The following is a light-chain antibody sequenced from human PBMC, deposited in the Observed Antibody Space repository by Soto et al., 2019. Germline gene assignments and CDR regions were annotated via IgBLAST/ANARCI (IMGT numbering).Light chain of an antibody. V-gene: IGLV2-14*03. CDR1: SSDVGGYNY. CDR2: DVS. CDR3: SSHTITNTLV. Sequence: QSVLTQPASVSGSPGQSITISCTGTSSDVGGYNYVSWFQHHPGKAPKLLIYDVSNRPSGVSDRFSGSKSGNTASLTISGLQAEDEADYYCSSHTITNTLVFGGGTKLTVL. J-gene: IGLJ2*01.